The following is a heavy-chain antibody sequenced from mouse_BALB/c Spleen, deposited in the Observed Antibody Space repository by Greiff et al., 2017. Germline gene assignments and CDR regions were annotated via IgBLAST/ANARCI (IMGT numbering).Heavy chain of an antibody. J-gene: IGHJ2*01. V-gene: IGHV14-3*02. CDR2: IDPANGNT. D-gene: IGHD1-1*01. CDR1: GFNIKDTY. Sequence: EVQLVESGAELVKPGASVKLSCTASGFNIKDTYMHWVKQRPEQGLEWIGRIDPANGNTKYDPKFQGKATITADTSSNTAYLQLSSLTSEDTAVYYCAREGGYYGSSYDYWGQGTTLTVSS. CDR3: AREGGYYGSSYDY.